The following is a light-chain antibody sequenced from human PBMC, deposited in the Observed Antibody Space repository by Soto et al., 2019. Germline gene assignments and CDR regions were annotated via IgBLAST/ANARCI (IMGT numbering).Light chain of an antibody. Sequence: EIVMTHSPATLSVSPGERATLSCRASQSVSSNLAWYQQKPGQAPRLLIYGASTRATGIPARFSGSGSGTEFTLTISSLQSEDFAVYYCQQYNNWPLYTFGQGNKLEIK. V-gene: IGKV3-15*01. CDR3: QQYNNWPLYT. J-gene: IGKJ2*01. CDR2: GAS. CDR1: QSVSSN.